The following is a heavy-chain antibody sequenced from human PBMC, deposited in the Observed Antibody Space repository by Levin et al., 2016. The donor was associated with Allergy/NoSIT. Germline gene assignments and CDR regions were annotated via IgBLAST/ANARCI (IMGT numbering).Heavy chain of an antibody. CDR3: AKRMLLAGLDV. J-gene: IGHJ6*02. CDR2: ISASGATP. D-gene: IGHD3-16*01. V-gene: IGHV3-23*01. Sequence: GESLKISCAASGFTFDTYAMYWVRQAPGKGLEWVSGISASGATPFYADSVKGRFTVSRDNSKNTLNLQMNSLRADDTAVYYCAKRMLLAGLDVWGQGTTVTVSS. CDR1: GFTFDTYA.